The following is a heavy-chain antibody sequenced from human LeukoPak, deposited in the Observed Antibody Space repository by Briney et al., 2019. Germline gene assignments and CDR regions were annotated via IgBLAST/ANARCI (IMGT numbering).Heavy chain of an antibody. D-gene: IGHD3-22*01. CDR2: IVVGSGNT. V-gene: IGHV1-58*02. CDR1: GFTFTSSA. Sequence: SVKVSCKASGFTFTSSAMQWVRQARGQRLEWIGWIVVGSGNTNYAQKFQERVTITRDMSTSTAYMELSSLRSEVTAVYYCAAKEYYYDSSGYYPSWYFDLWGRGTLVTVSS. J-gene: IGHJ2*01. CDR3: AAKEYYYDSSGYYPSWYFDL.